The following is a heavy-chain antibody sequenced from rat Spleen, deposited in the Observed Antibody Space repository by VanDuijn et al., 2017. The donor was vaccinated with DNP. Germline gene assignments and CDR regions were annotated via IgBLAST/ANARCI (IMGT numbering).Heavy chain of an antibody. Sequence: EVQLVETGGGLVQPGRSLKLSCAASGFTFSDYYMAWVRQAPGKGLEWVASINTDGGSTHYPDSVKGRFTISRDHAKSTLYLQMNSLRSEDMATYYCARHPPIGDTTGSGFFDYWGQGVMVTVSS. CDR3: ARHPPIGDTTGSGFFDY. V-gene: IGHV5-22*01. J-gene: IGHJ2*01. D-gene: IGHD4-1*01. CDR2: INTDGGST. CDR1: GFTFSDYY.